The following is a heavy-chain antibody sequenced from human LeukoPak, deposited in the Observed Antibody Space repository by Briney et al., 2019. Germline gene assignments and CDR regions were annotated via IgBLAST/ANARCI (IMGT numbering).Heavy chain of an antibody. V-gene: IGHV3-74*01. CDR2: INSDGSWT. Sequence: GGSLRLSCAASGNYWMHWVRQAPGKGLVWVSHINSDGSWTSYADSVKGRFTISKDNAKNTVYLQMNSLRAEDTAVYYCARARKLDYWGQGTLVTVSS. CDR3: ARARKLDY. CDR1: GNYW. J-gene: IGHJ4*02.